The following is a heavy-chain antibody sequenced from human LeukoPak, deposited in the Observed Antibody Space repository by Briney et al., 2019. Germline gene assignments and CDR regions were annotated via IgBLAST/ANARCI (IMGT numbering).Heavy chain of an antibody. CDR1: GFTFSNYW. V-gene: IGHV3-7*03. Sequence: PGGSLRLSCAASGFTFSNYWMTWVRQAPGKGLECVASIKQDGSEKYYVDSVKGRFTISRDNAKKSLYLQMNSLRAEDTAVYYCAKSSASWALDWFDPWGQGTLVTVSS. J-gene: IGHJ5*02. CDR2: IKQDGSEK. D-gene: IGHD2-2*01. CDR3: AKSSASWALDWFDP.